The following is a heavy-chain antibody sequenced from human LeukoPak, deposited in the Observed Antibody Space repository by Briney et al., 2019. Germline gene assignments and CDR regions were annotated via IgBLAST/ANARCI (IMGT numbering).Heavy chain of an antibody. V-gene: IGHV1-3*01. CDR3: ARDRPSGSYGDY. D-gene: IGHD1-26*01. J-gene: IGHJ4*02. CDR2: INAGNGNT. Sequence: ASVKVSCKASGYTFTSYAMHWVRQAPGQRLEWMGWINAGNGNTKYSQKFQGRVTITRDTSASTAYMELSSLRSEDTAVYYCARDRPSGSYGDYWGQGALVTVSS. CDR1: GYTFTSYA.